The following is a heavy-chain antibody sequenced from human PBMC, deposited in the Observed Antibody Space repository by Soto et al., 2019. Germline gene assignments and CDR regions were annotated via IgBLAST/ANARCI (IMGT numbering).Heavy chain of an antibody. Sequence: EVQLLESGGGLVQPGGSLRLSCAASGFTFSNYAVTWVRQAPGKGLEWVSTISGSGGSTYYADSVKGRFTISRDNFKNQLYLQMNSVRAEDTGVYYCSKDQGSSWYEIDYWGQGTLVTVSS. V-gene: IGHV3-23*01. CDR2: ISGSGGST. CDR3: SKDQGSSWYEIDY. J-gene: IGHJ4*02. D-gene: IGHD6-13*01. CDR1: GFTFSNYA.